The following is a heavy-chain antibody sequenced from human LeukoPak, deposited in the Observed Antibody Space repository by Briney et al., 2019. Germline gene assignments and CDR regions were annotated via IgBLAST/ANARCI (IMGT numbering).Heavy chain of an antibody. CDR2: IIPIFGTA. Sequence: SVNLSCKASGGTFSSYAISWVRQGPGQGLEWMGGIIPIFGTANYAQKFQGRVTITADESTSTAYMELSSLRSEDTAVYYCARGYYDSSGYLDYWGQGTLVTVSS. D-gene: IGHD3-22*01. V-gene: IGHV1-69*13. CDR1: GGTFSSYA. J-gene: IGHJ4*02. CDR3: ARGYYDSSGYLDY.